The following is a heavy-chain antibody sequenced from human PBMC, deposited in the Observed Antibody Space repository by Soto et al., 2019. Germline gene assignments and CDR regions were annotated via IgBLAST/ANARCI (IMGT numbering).Heavy chain of an antibody. CDR1: GFTFSSYA. Sequence: GGSLRLSCAASGFTFSSYAMSWGRQAPGKGLEWVSAISGSGGSTYYADSVKGRFTISRDNSKNTLYLQMNSLRAEDTAVYYCAKPNSIAAARTPDAFDIWGQGTMVTVS. V-gene: IGHV3-23*01. D-gene: IGHD6-13*01. CDR3: AKPNSIAAARTPDAFDI. J-gene: IGHJ3*02. CDR2: ISGSGGST.